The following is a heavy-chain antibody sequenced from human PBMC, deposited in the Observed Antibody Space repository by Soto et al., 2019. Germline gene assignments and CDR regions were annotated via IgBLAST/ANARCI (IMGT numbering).Heavy chain of an antibody. V-gene: IGHV1-18*01. J-gene: IGHJ4*02. Sequence: VASVKVSCKASGYTFTDYGFSWLRQSPGQGPEWMGWITPYTGNTKFPQKFQGRVTMTTDRFTSTAYMELKSLTFDDTAVYYCARDRGSGSYYLGPFYFGYWGQGTLVTVSS. D-gene: IGHD1-26*01. CDR1: GYTFTDYG. CDR3: ARDRGSGSYYLGPFYFGY. CDR2: ITPYTGNT.